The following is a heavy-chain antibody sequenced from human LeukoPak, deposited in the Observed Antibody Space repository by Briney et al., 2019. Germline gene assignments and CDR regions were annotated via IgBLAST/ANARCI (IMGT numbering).Heavy chain of an antibody. CDR1: GYTFTGYY. D-gene: IGHD5-18*01. Sequence: ASVKVSCKASGYTFTGYYIHWVRQAPGQGLEWMGWINPNSGGTNYAQKFQGRVTMTRDTSISTAYMELSRLRSDDTAVCYCARIGVQLWVDTPDYWSQGTLVTVSS. CDR3: ARIGVQLWVDTPDY. J-gene: IGHJ4*02. V-gene: IGHV1-2*02. CDR2: INPNSGGT.